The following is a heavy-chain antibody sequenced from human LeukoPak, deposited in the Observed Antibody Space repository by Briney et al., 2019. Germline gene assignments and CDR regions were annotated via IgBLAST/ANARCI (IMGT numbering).Heavy chain of an antibody. CDR2: ITSSSSAI. V-gene: IGHV3-48*01. D-gene: IGHD1-1*01. CDR1: GFTFSPCS. CDR3: ARILTTGTTVSY. J-gene: IGHJ4*02. Sequence: PGGSLRLSCAASGFTFSPCSMNWVRQAPGKGLEWVAYITSSSSAIYYADSVKGRFTISRDNAKNSLYLQMNSLRAEDTAVYYCARILTTGTTVSYWGQGTLVTVSS.